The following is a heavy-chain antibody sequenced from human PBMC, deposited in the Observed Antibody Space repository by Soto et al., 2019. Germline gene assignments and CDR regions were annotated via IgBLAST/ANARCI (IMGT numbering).Heavy chain of an antibody. J-gene: IGHJ4*02. CDR1: DGKIVGLGCS. Sequence: TWGVADGKIVGLGCSRSWKRQPPGRGLEWIGYIYHSGSTYYIPSLRSRVAISMDRAKNQFSLHLSSVTAEDTAVYFCARVRYSDNWHGLIDFWGLGTLVTVSS. CDR2: IYHSGST. V-gene: IGHV4-30-2*01. D-gene: IGHD4-4*01. CDR3: ARVRYSDNWHGLIDF.